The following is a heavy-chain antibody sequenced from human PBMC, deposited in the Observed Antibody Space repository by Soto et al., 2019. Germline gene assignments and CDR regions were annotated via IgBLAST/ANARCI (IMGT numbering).Heavy chain of an antibody. CDR2: IYHSGST. CDR3: ARDRNYYGSGSPWFDP. Sequence: QLQLQESGSGLVKPSQTLSLTCAVSGGSISSGGYSWSWILQPPGKGLEWIGYIYHSGSTYYNPSLKSRVTISVDRSKNQFSLKLSSVTAADTAVYYCARDRNYYGSGSPWFDPWGQGTLVTVSS. V-gene: IGHV4-30-2*01. CDR1: GGSISSGGYS. J-gene: IGHJ5*02. D-gene: IGHD3-10*01.